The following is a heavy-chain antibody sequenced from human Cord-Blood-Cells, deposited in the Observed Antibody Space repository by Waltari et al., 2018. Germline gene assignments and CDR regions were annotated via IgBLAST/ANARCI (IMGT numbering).Heavy chain of an antibody. J-gene: IGHJ2*01. CDR3: AREGLGKRWYFDL. V-gene: IGHV1-2*02. Sequence: QVQLVQSGAEVKKPGASVKVSCKASGYTFTGYYMHWVRQAPGQGLEWMGWINPSSGGTNYAQKFEGRGTRTRETSISTAYMELSRLRSDDTAVYYCAREGLGKRWYFDLWGRGTLVTVSS. CDR1: GYTFTGYY. D-gene: IGHD5-12*01. CDR2: INPSSGGT.